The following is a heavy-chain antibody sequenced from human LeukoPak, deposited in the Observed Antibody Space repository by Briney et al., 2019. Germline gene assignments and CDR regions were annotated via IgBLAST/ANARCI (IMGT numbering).Heavy chain of an antibody. V-gene: IGHV1-2*02. CDR2: INPNSGGT. D-gene: IGHD3-10*01. J-gene: IGHJ5*02. CDR1: GYTFTGYY. CDR3: ARTGSLNWFDP. Sequence: ASVKVSCKASGYTFTGYYMHWVRQAPGQGLEWMGWINPNSGGTNYAQKFQGRVTITADESTSTAYMELSSLRSEDTAVYYCARTGSLNWFDPWGQGTLVTVSS.